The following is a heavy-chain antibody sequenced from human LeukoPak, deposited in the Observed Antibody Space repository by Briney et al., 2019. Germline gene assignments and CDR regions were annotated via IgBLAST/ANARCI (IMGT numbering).Heavy chain of an antibody. CDR2: IVPILEIT. V-gene: IGHV1-69*04. D-gene: IGHD2/OR15-2a*01. Sequence: SVKVSCKASGGTFSNYAITWVRQAPGQGLEFMGRIVPILEITNYAEKFQGRVTITADKSTTTAYLELSSLKSEDTAVYYCATEIGGGPYYLDSWGQGTLVTVSS. J-gene: IGHJ4*02. CDR3: ATEIGGGPYYLDS. CDR1: GGTFSNYA.